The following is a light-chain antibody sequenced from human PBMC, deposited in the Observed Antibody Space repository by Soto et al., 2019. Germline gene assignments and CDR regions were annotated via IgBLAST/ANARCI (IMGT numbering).Light chain of an antibody. CDR1: QSLSSY. J-gene: IGKJ4*01. CDR3: QQSHSTPLT. V-gene: IGKV1-39*01. Sequence: DIQMTQSPSSLSASVGDRVTITCRASQSLSSYLNWYQQKPGKAPKLLIYAASSLQSGVPSRFSGSDSGTDFTLTISSLQPEDFATYYCQQSHSTPLTFGGGTKVDIK. CDR2: AAS.